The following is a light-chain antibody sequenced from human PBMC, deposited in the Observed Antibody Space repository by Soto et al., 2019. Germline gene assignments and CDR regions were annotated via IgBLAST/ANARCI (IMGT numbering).Light chain of an antibody. Sequence: EIVLTQSPGTLSLSPGERATLSCRASQSLSSSQLAWYQQKPGQAPRLLIHDASSRATGISDRFTGSGSGTDFTLTITTLEPEDFAIYYCQQRSGWYTFGQGTRLEIK. V-gene: IGKV3D-20*02. J-gene: IGKJ5*01. CDR1: QSLSSSQ. CDR2: DAS. CDR3: QQRSGWYT.